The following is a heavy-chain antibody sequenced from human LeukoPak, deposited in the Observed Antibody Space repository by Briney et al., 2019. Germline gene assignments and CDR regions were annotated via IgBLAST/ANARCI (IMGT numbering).Heavy chain of an antibody. CDR2: IIPIFGTA. J-gene: IGHJ4*02. Sequence: SSVKVSCKPSGGTFSSYAISWVRQAPGQGLEWMGGIIPIFGTANYAQKFQGRVTITADESTSTAYMELSSLRSEDTAVYYCARVSPYYDILTGYSPAVYWGQGTLVTVSS. CDR1: GGTFSSYA. D-gene: IGHD3-9*01. CDR3: ARVSPYYDILTGYSPAVY. V-gene: IGHV1-69*13.